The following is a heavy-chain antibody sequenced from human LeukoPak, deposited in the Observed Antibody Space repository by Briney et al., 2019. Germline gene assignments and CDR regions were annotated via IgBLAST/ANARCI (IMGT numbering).Heavy chain of an antibody. V-gene: IGHV1-8*01. CDR1: GYTFTSYD. CDR2: MNPNSGNT. D-gene: IGHD6-19*01. CDR3: ARAPKNAQYRRYSSGSGWFDP. J-gene: IGHJ5*02. Sequence: ASVKVSCKASGYTFTSYDINWVRQATGQGLEWMGWMNPNSGNTGYAQKFQGRVTMTRNTSISTAYMELSSLRSEDTAVYYCARAPKNAQYRRYSSGSGWFDPWGQGTLVTVSS.